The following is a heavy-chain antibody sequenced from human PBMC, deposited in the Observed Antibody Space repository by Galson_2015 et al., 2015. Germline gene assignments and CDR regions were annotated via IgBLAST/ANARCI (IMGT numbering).Heavy chain of an antibody. CDR2: ISYDGSNK. D-gene: IGHD3-10*01. CDR1: GFTFSSYA. CDR3: AKSTWGSGSYGDY. J-gene: IGHJ4*02. Sequence: SLRLSCAASGFTFSSYAMHWVRQAPGKGLEWVAVISYDGSNKYYADSVKGRFTISRDNSKNTLYLQMNSLRAEDTAVYYCAKSTWGSGSYGDYWGQGTLVTVSS. V-gene: IGHV3-30*18.